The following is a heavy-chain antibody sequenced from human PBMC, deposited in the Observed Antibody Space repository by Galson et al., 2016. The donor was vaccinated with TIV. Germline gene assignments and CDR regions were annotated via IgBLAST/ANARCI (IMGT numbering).Heavy chain of an antibody. J-gene: IGHJ6*02. CDR1: GGSISNGDNS. D-gene: IGHD3-16*01. CDR2: VYYSGST. V-gene: IGHV4-30-4*01. CDR3: ARVSLPSYYAVDV. Sequence: TLSLPCSVFGGSISNGDNSWTWIRQPPGKGLEWLGSVYYSGSTIYSPSLRGRVTISVERSKNQFSVNLNSLTAADTAVYYCARVSLPSYYAVDVWGQGTTVTVSS.